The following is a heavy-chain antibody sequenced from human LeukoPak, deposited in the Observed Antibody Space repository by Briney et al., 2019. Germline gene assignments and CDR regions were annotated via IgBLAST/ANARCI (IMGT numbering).Heavy chain of an antibody. J-gene: IGHJ4*02. D-gene: IGHD6-19*01. CDR2: IYYSGCT. CDR1: GGSISSRSYY. CDR3: ARHLPHSSGWYAPGEGSIDY. V-gene: IGHV4-39*01. Sequence: PSETLSLTCTVSGGSISSRSYYWGWIRQPPGKGLEWIGIIYYSGCTYSNPSLRSRVTISVDTSKNQFSLKLSSVTAADTAVYYCARHLPHSSGWYAPGEGSIDYWGQGTLVTVSS.